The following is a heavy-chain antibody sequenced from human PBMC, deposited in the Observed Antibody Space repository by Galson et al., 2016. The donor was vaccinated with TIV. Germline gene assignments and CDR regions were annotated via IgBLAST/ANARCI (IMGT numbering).Heavy chain of an antibody. CDR1: GFKFSSFW. J-gene: IGHJ5*01. CDR3: ARVRFCGPTSCYNYFES. CDR2: ISYDGTTA. D-gene: IGHD2-2*02. V-gene: IGHV3-74*01. Sequence: SLRLSCAVSGFKFSSFWMHWVRQAPGKSLEWVSGISYDGTTATYADSGKGRFIISRDNAKNTMYLQMNSLRAEDTAVYYRARVRFCGPTSCYNYFESWGHGNLVIVSS.